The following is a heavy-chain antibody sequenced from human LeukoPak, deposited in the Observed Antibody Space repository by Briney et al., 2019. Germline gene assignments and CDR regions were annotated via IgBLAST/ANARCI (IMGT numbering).Heavy chain of an antibody. D-gene: IGHD5-24*01. CDR3: ARDGGRRDDY. CDR1: GFTFSSYW. V-gene: IGHV3-7*01. Sequence: QPGGSLRLSCAASGFTFSSYWMTWVRQAPGKGLEWVANIKEDGITKYYVDSVKGRFTISRDNTKNSLYLQMNSVRAEDTAVYYCARDGGRRDDYWGQGTLVTVSS. CDR2: IKEDGITK. J-gene: IGHJ4*02.